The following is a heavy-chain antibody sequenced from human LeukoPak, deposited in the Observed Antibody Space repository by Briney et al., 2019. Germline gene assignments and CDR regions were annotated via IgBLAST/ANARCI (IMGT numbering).Heavy chain of an antibody. D-gene: IGHD3-10*01. V-gene: IGHV3-21*01. J-gene: IGHJ4*02. CDR1: GFTFSSYS. CDR2: ISSSSSYI. Sequence: GGSLRLSCAASGFTFSSYSMNWVRQAPGKGLEWVSSISSSSSYIYYADSVKGRFTISRDNSKNTLYLQMNSLRAEDTAVYYCASERNFMVRGVLSFWGQGTLVTVSS. CDR3: ASERNFMVRGVLSF.